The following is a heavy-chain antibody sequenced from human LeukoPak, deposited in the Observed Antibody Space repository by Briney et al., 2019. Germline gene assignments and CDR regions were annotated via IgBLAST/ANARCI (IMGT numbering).Heavy chain of an antibody. CDR2: MCGTARCT. D-gene: IGHD3-22*01. CDR3: AKDRPNFHENSGHYYRRDGDS. Sequence: PGGSLRLSCQASGFTLYMYAMSWVRQAPGKGLEWVASMCGTARCTFYPDSVKGRFTISRDNSKNVLYLRMNSLTAEDTAIYYCAKDRPNFHENSGHYYRRDGDSWGQGTLVTVSS. J-gene: IGHJ5*01. CDR1: GFTLYMYA. V-gene: IGHV3-23*01.